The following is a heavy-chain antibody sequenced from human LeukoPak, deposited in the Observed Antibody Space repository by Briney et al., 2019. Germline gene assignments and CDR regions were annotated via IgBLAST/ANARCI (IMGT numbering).Heavy chain of an antibody. CDR2: ISLTGLT. V-gene: IGHV4-4*02. J-gene: IGHJ4*02. D-gene: IGHD2-8*01. Sequence: SETRSLTCGVSGGSISNTNWWSWVRQPPGQGLEWIGEISLTGLTHYNPSLESRVTVSLDKSKNQLSLNLTSVTAADTAVYYCSRENGAFSPFDYWGQGTLVTVLS. CDR1: GGSISNTNW. CDR3: SRENGAFSPFDY.